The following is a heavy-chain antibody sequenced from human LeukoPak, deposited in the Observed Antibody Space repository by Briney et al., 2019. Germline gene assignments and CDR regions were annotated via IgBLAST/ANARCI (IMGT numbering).Heavy chain of an antibody. V-gene: IGHV1-2*02. Sequence: ASVKVSCKASGYTFTDYCMHWVRQAPGQGLEWVGWINPNSGGTNYAQKFQGRVTMTRDTSISTAYMELSRLRSDDTAVFYCAREEVIAAAGPTLDYWGQGALVTVSS. CDR3: AREEVIAAAGPTLDY. D-gene: IGHD6-13*01. CDR1: GYTFTDYC. J-gene: IGHJ4*02. CDR2: INPNSGGT.